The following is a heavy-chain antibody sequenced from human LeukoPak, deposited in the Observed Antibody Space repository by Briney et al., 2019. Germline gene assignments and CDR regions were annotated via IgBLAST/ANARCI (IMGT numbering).Heavy chain of an antibody. CDR3: ASGASWDSSGYPIDY. J-gene: IGHJ4*02. Sequence: GGSLRLSCAASGFTFSSYAMSWVRQAPGKGLEWVSAISGSGGSTYYADSVKGRFTISRDNSKNTLYLQMNSLRAEDTAVYYCASGASWDSSGYPIDYWGQGTLVTVSS. V-gene: IGHV3-23*01. D-gene: IGHD3-22*01. CDR1: GFTFSSYA. CDR2: ISGSGGST.